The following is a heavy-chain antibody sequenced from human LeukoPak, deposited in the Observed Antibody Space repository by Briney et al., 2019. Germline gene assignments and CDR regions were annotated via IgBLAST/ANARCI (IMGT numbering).Heavy chain of an antibody. CDR3: ARHRGEPYYFDY. J-gene: IGHJ4*02. CDR1: GYSISSGYY. V-gene: IGHV4-38-2*01. CDR2: IYHSGST. Sequence: PSETLSLTCAVSGYSISSGYYWGWIRQPPGKGLEWIGSIYHSGSTYYNPSLKSRVTIPVDTSKNQFSLKLSSVTAADTAVYYCARHRGEPYYFDYWGQGTLVTVSS. D-gene: IGHD3-10*01.